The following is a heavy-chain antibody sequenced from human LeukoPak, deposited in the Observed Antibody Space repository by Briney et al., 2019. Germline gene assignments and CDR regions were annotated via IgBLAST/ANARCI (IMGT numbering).Heavy chain of an antibody. J-gene: IGHJ4*02. CDR1: GFTFSSYA. CDR2: ISGSGGST. D-gene: IGHD2-2*02. CDR3: ARGRIGGYCSSTRCYTGYYFDY. Sequence: GGSLRLSCAASGFTFSSYAMSWVRQAPGKGLEWVSAISGSGGSTYYADSVKGRFTISRDNSKNTLYLQMNSLRAEDTAVYYCARGRIGGYCSSTRCYTGYYFDYWGQGTLVTVSS. V-gene: IGHV3-23*01.